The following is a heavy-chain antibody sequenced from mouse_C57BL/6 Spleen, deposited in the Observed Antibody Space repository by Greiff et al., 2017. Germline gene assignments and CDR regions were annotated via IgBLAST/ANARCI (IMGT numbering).Heavy chain of an antibody. V-gene: IGHV2-2*01. CDR2: IWSGGST. J-gene: IGHJ4*01. CDR3: ARDSNGDAMEY. CDR1: GFSLTSYG. D-gene: IGHD2-5*01. Sequence: QVQLKESGPGLVQPSPSLSITCTVSGFSLTSYGVHWVRQSPGQGLEWLGVIWSGGSTDYNAAFISRLSISKGNAKSQVFFKMNRLQADDTAIYYCARDSNGDAMEYWGQGTSVTVSA.